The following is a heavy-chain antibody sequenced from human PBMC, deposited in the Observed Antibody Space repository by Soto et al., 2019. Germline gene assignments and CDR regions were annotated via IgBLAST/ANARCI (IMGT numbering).Heavy chain of an antibody. CDR3: AKGHRNSGWYFGAFEI. CDR2: ISYDGKKK. D-gene: IGHD6-13*01. CDR1: GSTVSSYG. V-gene: IGHV3-30*18. Sequence: PGVSLRLSCEESGSTVSSYGMHWVRQAPGKGLESLAFISYDGKKKFYADSVKGRFTMSRDDSLYLQIDILRVEDTAMYYCAKGHRNSGWYFGAFEIWGQGTMVTVSS. J-gene: IGHJ3*02.